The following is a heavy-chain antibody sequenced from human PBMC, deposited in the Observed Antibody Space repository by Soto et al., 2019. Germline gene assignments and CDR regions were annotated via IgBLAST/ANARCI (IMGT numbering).Heavy chain of an antibody. J-gene: IGHJ5*02. CDR1: GGSITSSSYY. D-gene: IGHD1-26*01. V-gene: IGHV4-39*01. CDR2: IYYSGST. CDR3: ATQEVGGSYVYTFDP. Sequence: QLHLRESGPGLVKPSETLSLTCTVSGGSITSSSYYWGWIRQPPGKGLEWIGSIYYSGSTYYNPSPKRRFTXXVDTSKNQFSLKLSSVTAADTAVYYCATQEVGGSYVYTFDPWGQGTLVTVSS.